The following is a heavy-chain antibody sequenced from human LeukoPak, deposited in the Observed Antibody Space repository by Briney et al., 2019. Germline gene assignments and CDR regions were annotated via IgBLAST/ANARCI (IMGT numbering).Heavy chain of an antibody. J-gene: IGHJ4*02. CDR1: GFTLSSYA. CDR2: ISGSGGST. CDR3: AKDRSGYGYGY. D-gene: IGHD5-18*01. V-gene: IGHV3-23*01. Sequence: PGGSLRLFCAASGFTLSSYAMSWVRQATGKGLEWVSAISGSGGSTYYADSVKGRFTLSRDNSKTTLYLQVNSLRAEDTAVYYCAKDRSGYGYGYWGQGTLVTVSS.